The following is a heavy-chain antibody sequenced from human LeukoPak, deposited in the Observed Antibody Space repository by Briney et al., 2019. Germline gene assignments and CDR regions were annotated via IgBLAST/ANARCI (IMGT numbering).Heavy chain of an antibody. CDR1: GFTFSSYA. J-gene: IGHJ4*02. CDR3: AKDISGGWITLYNDY. CDR2: ISYDGSNK. V-gene: IGHV3-30*04. D-gene: IGHD5-12*01. Sequence: GGSLRLSCAASGFTFSSYAMHWVRQAPGKGLEWVAVISYDGSNKYYADSVKGRFTISRDNSKNTLYLQMNSLRAEDTAVYYCAKDISGGWITLYNDYWGQGTLVTVSS.